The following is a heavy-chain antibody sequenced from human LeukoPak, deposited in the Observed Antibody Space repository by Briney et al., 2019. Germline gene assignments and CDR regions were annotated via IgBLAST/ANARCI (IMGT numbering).Heavy chain of an antibody. CDR3: AKGSGYYDSSGSTLYYFDY. D-gene: IGHD3-22*01. CDR2: ISGSGGNT. J-gene: IGHJ4*02. Sequence: GGSLRLSCAASGFTFSSYAMSWVRQAPGKGLEWVSAISGSGGNTYYADSVKGRFTISRNNSKNTLYLQMNSLRAEDTAVYYCAKGSGYYDSSGSTLYYFDYWGQGTLVTVSS. V-gene: IGHV3-23*01. CDR1: GFTFSSYA.